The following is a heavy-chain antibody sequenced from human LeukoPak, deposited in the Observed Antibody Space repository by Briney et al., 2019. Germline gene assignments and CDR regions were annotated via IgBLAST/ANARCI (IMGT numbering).Heavy chain of an antibody. V-gene: IGHV3-23*01. CDR2: VSGGGYST. CDR1: GFTFSSYA. Sequence: GGSLRLSCAASGFTFSSYAMSWVRQAPGKGLEWVSGVSGGGYSTYYADSVKGRFTIPRDNAKNSLYLQMNSLRAEDTAVYYCASSRYSSGWFTWGQGTLVTVSS. CDR3: ASSRYSSGWFT. D-gene: IGHD6-19*01. J-gene: IGHJ5*02.